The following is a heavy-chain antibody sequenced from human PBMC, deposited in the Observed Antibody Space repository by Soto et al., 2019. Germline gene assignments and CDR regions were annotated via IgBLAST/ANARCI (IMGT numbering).Heavy chain of an antibody. Sequence: GGSLRLSCAASGFTFSTYSMNWVRQAPGKGLEWVFSISSSSNFIYYADSVKGRFTISRDNAKNSLYLQMNSLRADDTAVYYCARVHPNYYCNNTRCYGVYLDYWGQGTLVTVSS. J-gene: IGHJ4*02. CDR3: ARVHPNYYCNNTRCYGVYLDY. CDR2: ISSSSNFI. CDR1: GFTFSTYS. D-gene: IGHD2-2*01. V-gene: IGHV3-21*01.